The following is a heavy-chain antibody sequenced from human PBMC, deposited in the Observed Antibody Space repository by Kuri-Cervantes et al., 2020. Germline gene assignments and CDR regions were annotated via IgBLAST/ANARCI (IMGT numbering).Heavy chain of an antibody. J-gene: IGHJ6*03. CDR3: ARGDSLLGGPNYYYYYYMDV. D-gene: IGHD3-16*01. V-gene: IGHV3-48*03. CDR1: GFTFSSYE. Sequence: GESLKISCAASGFTFSSYEMNWVRQAPGKGLEWVSFISSSGSTMYYADSVKGRFTISRDNAKNSLYLQMNSLRAEDTAVYYCARGDSLLGGPNYYYYYYMDVWGKGTTVTVSS. CDR2: ISSSGSTM.